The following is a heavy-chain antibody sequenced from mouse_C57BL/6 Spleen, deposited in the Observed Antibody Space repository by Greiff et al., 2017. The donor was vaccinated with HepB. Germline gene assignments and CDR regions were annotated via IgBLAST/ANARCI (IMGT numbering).Heavy chain of an antibody. CDR2: IYPRDGST. V-gene: IGHV1-85*01. J-gene: IGHJ3*01. CDR3: AREEDWAWFAY. CDR1: GYTFTSYD. Sequence: QVQLKQSGPELVKPGASVKLSCKASGYTFTSYDINWVKQRPGQGLEWIGWIYPRDGSTKYNEKFKGKATLTVDTSSSTAYMELHSLTSEDSAVYFCAREEDWAWFAYWGQGTLVTVSA. D-gene: IGHD4-1*01.